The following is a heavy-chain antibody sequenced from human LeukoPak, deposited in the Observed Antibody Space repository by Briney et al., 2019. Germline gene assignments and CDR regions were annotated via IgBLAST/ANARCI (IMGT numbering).Heavy chain of an antibody. J-gene: IGHJ6*02. CDR1: GYSFTSYW. CDR2: IYPGDSDT. CDR3: ARLRYCSSTSCRSYYYYGMDV. V-gene: IGHV5-51*01. Sequence: GESLKISCKGSGYSFTSYWIGWVRQMPGKGLEWMGIIYPGDSDTRYSPSFQGQVTISADKSISTAYLQWSSLKASDTAMYYCARLRYCSSTSCRSYYYYGMDVWGRGTTVTVSS. D-gene: IGHD2-2*01.